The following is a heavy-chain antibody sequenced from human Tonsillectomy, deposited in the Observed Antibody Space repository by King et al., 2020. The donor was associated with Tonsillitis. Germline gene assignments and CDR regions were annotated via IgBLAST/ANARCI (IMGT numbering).Heavy chain of an antibody. D-gene: IGHD3-3*01. Sequence: VQLVESEGGLVKPGGSLRLSCAASGFTFNGYYMSWIRQAPGKGLEWVSYISSSGSTIYYADSVKGRFSISRDNAKNSLYLQMNSLRAEDTAVYYCAREGHYDFWTGHYVDYWGQGTLVTVSS. J-gene: IGHJ4*02. CDR1: GFTFNGYY. V-gene: IGHV3-11*01. CDR3: AREGHYDFWTGHYVDY. CDR2: ISSSGSTI.